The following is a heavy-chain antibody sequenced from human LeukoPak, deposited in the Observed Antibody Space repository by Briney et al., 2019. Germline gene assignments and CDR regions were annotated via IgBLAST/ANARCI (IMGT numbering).Heavy chain of an antibody. D-gene: IGHD2-8*01. V-gene: IGHV3-48*03. CDR3: ARGKVSARWFDP. Sequence: GGSLRLSCSTSGFTFSTYAMSWVRQAPGKGLEWVSYISSSGSTIYYADSVKGRFTISRDNAKNSLYLQMNSLRAEDTAVYYCARGKVSARWFDPWGQGTLVTVSS. CDR1: GFTFSTYA. CDR2: ISSSGSTI. J-gene: IGHJ5*02.